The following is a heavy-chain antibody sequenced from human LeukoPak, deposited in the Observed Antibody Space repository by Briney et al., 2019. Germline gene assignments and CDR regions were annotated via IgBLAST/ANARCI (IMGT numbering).Heavy chain of an antibody. CDR2: INPNSGAT. Sequence: ASVKVSCKASGYTFTGYYMHWVRQAPGQGLEWMGWINPNSGATNYAQKFQGRVTMTRDTSISTAYMELSRLRSDDTAVYYCASGGSFVLDFDYWGQGTLVTVSS. D-gene: IGHD1-26*01. V-gene: IGHV1-2*02. J-gene: IGHJ4*02. CDR3: ASGGSFVLDFDY. CDR1: GYTFTGYY.